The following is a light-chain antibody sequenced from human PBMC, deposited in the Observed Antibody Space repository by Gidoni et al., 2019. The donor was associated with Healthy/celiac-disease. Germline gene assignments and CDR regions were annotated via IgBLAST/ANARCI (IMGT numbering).Light chain of an antibody. CDR2: DAS. CDR1: QDISNY. J-gene: IGKJ1*01. CDR3: QQYDNLPA. V-gene: IGKV1-33*01. Sequence: DIQMTQSPSSLSASVGDRVTITCQASQDISNYLNWYQQKPGKAPTLLIYDASNLETGVPSRFSGSGSGTDFTFTISSLQPEVIATYYCQQYDNLPAFGQGTKVEIK.